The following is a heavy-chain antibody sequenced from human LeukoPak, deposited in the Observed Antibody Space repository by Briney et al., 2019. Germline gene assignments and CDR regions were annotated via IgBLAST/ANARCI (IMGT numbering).Heavy chain of an antibody. Sequence: SETLSLTCTVSGGSINSYYWSWIRQPPGKGLEWIGDIYYSGSTNYSPSLKSRVTISVDSSKNQFSLKLNSVTAADTAAYFCARSHYDSSGYHYLFDYWGQGTPVTVSS. J-gene: IGHJ4*02. CDR2: IYYSGST. CDR1: GGSINSYY. CDR3: ARSHYDSSGYHYLFDY. D-gene: IGHD3-22*01. V-gene: IGHV4-59*01.